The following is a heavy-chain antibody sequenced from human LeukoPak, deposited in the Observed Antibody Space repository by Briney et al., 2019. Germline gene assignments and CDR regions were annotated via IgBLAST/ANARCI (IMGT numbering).Heavy chain of an antibody. J-gene: IGHJ5*02. Sequence: ASVKVSCKPSGYTFSNYGIHWVRQAPGQGLEWMGWISAYNGKPKYRQKFQGRLTMTTDTSTTTAYLELRSLRSTDTAVYFCARDNAGGEFIAGQLDPWGQGTLVTVSS. CDR1: GYTFSNYG. CDR3: ARDNAGGEFIAGQLDP. V-gene: IGHV1-18*01. D-gene: IGHD3-16*01. CDR2: ISAYNGKP.